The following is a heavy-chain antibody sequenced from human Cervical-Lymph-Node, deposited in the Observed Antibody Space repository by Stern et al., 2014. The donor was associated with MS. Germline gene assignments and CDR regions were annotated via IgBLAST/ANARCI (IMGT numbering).Heavy chain of an antibody. J-gene: IGHJ4*02. CDR2: IKPNNGTT. D-gene: IGHD3-3*01. CDR3: ARDWRRVHDSIGRHAY. Sequence: QVKLVQTGGDVRKPGASVEVSCKATGYVFPNYGISWVRKAPGQGLEWMGGIKPNNGTTYHAKKFQGRVNLTTDNCNTSAHLEVRSLRSHDTAVYFCARDWRRVHDSIGRHAYWGQGTLVTVSS. V-gene: IGHV1-18*01. CDR1: GYVFPNYG.